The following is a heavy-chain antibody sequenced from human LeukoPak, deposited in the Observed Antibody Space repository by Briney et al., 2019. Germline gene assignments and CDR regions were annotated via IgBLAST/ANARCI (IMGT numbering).Heavy chain of an antibody. D-gene: IGHD4-23*01. Sequence: GGSLRLSCAASGFTFSSYAMSWVRQAPGKGLEWVSAISGSGGSTYYADSVKGRFTISRDNSKNTLYLQMNSLRAEDTAVYYCAKDYEEGTVVPTRFHYWGQGTLVTVSS. J-gene: IGHJ4*02. CDR3: AKDYEEGTVVPTRFHY. V-gene: IGHV3-23*01. CDR1: GFTFSSYA. CDR2: ISGSGGST.